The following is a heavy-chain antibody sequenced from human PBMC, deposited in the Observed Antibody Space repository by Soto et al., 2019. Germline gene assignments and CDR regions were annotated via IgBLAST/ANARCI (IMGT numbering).Heavy chain of an antibody. CDR1: GFSFDNFG. CDR2: FSGTAGGT. J-gene: IGHJ4*02. Sequence: EVQLLESGGDLVHPGGSLRLSCAASGFSFDNFGMSWVRQAPGKGLEWVSGFSGTAGGTYYADSVKGRFTISRDSSKNTVYLQMNSLRAEDTAVYYCARGSGMTPRPGDEWSQGTQVTVSS. D-gene: IGHD6-13*01. V-gene: IGHV3-23*01. CDR3: ARGSGMTPRPGDE.